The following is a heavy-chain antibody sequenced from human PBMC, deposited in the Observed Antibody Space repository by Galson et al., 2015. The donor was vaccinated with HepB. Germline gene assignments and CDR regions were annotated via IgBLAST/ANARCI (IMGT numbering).Heavy chain of an antibody. CDR1: GFTFSSSA. V-gene: IGHV3-23*01. D-gene: IGHD3-10*01. CDR3: AKERSQNYSDC. CDR2: ISGDASRT. J-gene: IGHJ4*02. Sequence: SLRLSCAVSGFTFSSSAMSWVRQTPGKGLEWVTAISGDASRTYYADSVKGRFTISRDNSKNTLYLQMNSLRVEDTAIYYCAKERSQNYSDCWGQGALVTVSS.